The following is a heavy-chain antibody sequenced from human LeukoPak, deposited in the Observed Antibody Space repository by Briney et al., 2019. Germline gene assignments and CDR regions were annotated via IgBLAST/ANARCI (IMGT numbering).Heavy chain of an antibody. CDR3: ARVFSSHCFLDY. Sequence: GGSLRLSCAASGFTVSSNYMSWVRQAPGKGLEWVSVIYSGGSTYYADSVKGRFTISRDNSKNTLYLQMNSLRAEDTAVYYCARVFSSHCFLDYWGQGTLVTVSS. D-gene: IGHD2-21*02. CDR1: GFTVSSNY. V-gene: IGHV3-53*01. CDR2: IYSGGST. J-gene: IGHJ4*02.